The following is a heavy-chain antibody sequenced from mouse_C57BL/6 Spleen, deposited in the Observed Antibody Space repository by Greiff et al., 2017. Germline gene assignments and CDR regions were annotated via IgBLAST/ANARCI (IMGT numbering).Heavy chain of an antibody. CDR3: TGFTTVVVRRFAY. Sequence: QVQLQQSGAELVRPGASVTLSCKASGYTFTDYEMHWVKQTPVHGLEWIGAIDPETGGTAYNQKFKGKAILTADKSSSTAYMELRSLTSEDSAVYYCTGFTTVVVRRFAYWGQGTLVTVSA. V-gene: IGHV1-15*01. J-gene: IGHJ3*01. D-gene: IGHD1-1*01. CDR2: IDPETGGT. CDR1: GYTFTDYE.